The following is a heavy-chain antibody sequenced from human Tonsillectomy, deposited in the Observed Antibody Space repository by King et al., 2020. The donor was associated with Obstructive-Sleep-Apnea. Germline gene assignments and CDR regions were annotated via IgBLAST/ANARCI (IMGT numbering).Heavy chain of an antibody. D-gene: IGHD3-3*01. Sequence: VQLVESGGGVVQPGRSLRLSCAASGFTFSSYAMHWVRQAPGKGLEWVAVISYDGSNKYYADSVKGRFTISRDNSKNTLYLQMNSLRAEDTAVYYCARAPPSLEWLLYDDRGVVREDYYYGMDVWGHGTTVTVSS. V-gene: IGHV3-30*04. CDR1: GFTFSSYA. J-gene: IGHJ6*02. CDR3: ARAPPSLEWLLYDDRGVVREDYYYGMDV. CDR2: ISYDGSNK.